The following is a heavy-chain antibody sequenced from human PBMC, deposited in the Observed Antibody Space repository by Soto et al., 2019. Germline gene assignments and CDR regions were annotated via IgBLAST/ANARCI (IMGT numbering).Heavy chain of an antibody. V-gene: IGHV1-3*01. J-gene: IGHJ5*02. CDR2: INPANGNT. CDR3: AREWKPLFRELVGWFDP. Sequence: QVQLVQSGAEVKKAGASVKISCQASGYPFTSHAIYWVRQAPGQRPEWMGWINPANGNTKYSPKFQGRFTITRDTSASTAYMELRTLTSEDTGLYSGAREWKPLFRELVGWFDPWGQGTLLTVSS. D-gene: IGHD5-18*01. CDR1: GYPFTSHA.